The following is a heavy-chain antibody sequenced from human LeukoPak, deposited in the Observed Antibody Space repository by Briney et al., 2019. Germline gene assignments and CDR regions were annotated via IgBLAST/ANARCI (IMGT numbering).Heavy chain of an antibody. CDR1: GGSFSDYY. CDR2: INHSGST. CDR3: ARGPGIAAADAVSY. D-gene: IGHD6-25*01. Sequence: PSETLSLTCAVYGGSFSDYYWSWIRQPPGKGLEWIGEINHSGSTNYNSPLKSRVTISVDTSKKQFSLKLSSVTAADTAVYYCARGPGIAAADAVSYWGQGTLVTVSS. V-gene: IGHV4-34*01. J-gene: IGHJ4*02.